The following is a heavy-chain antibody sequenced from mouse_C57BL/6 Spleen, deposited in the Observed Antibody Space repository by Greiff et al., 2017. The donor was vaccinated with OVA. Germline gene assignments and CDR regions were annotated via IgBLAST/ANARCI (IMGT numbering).Heavy chain of an antibody. J-gene: IGHJ4*01. Sequence: QVQLQQPGAELVMPGASVKLSCKASGYTFTSYWMHWVKQRPGQGLEWIGEIDPSDSYTNYNQKFKGKSTLTVDKSSSTAYMQLSSLTSEDSAVYYCARSRDWGAMDCWGQGTSVTVSS. CDR2: IDPSDSYT. CDR3: ARSRDWGAMDC. D-gene: IGHD4-1*01. V-gene: IGHV1-69*01. CDR1: GYTFTSYW.